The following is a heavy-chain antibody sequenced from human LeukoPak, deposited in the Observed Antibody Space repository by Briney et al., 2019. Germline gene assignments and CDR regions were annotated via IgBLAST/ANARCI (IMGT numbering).Heavy chain of an antibody. CDR1: GDSISSSSYD. CDR2: IYSSGYT. CDR3: ARHDSGVDYADY. J-gene: IGHJ4*02. V-gene: IGHV4-39*01. D-gene: IGHD3-22*01. Sequence: PSETLSLTCSVSGDSISSSSYDWDWIRQPPGQGLEWIVGIYSSGYTAYNPSLKSRVTLSVDTSKNQFSLKVSSVTAADTAVYYCARHDSGVDYADYWGQGTLVTVSS.